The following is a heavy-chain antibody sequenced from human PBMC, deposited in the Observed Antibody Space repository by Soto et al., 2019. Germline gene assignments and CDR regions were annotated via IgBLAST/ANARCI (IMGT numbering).Heavy chain of an antibody. CDR1: GFTFSSYA. J-gene: IGHJ4*02. Sequence: GGSLRLSCAASGFTFSSYAMHWVRQSPGKGLEWVAVISYDGSNKYYADSVKGRFTISRDNSKNTLYLQMNSLRAEDTAVYYCARERYYYDSSGYYLDYWGQGTLVTVSS. CDR3: ARERYYYDSSGYYLDY. CDR2: ISYDGSNK. V-gene: IGHV3-30-3*01. D-gene: IGHD3-22*01.